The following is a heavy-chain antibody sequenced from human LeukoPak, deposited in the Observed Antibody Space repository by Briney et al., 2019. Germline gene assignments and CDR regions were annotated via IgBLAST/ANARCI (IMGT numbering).Heavy chain of an antibody. D-gene: IGHD5-18*01. V-gene: IGHV3-23*01. Sequence: QPGGSLRLSCAASGFSFTTYAMGWVRQVPGKGLEWVSSCGSGGTTYYAASVKGRFTISRDSSKNTVSLQLNTLRAEDSAVYYCAKLSDSYGYGGLDYWGQGTLVTVSS. CDR1: GFSFTTYA. CDR3: AKLSDSYGYGGLDY. J-gene: IGHJ4*02. CDR2: SCGSGGTT.